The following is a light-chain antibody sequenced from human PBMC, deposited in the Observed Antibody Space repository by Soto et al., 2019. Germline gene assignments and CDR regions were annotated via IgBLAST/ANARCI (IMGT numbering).Light chain of an antibody. Sequence: EIVLTQSPGTLSLSPGERATLSCRASQSVSSSYLAWYQQKPGQAPRLLIYGASSRATGIPDRFSGSGSGTDFTLTISRLEPEDFAVYYCHQCYSSRMFGQGTKVDIK. J-gene: IGKJ1*01. CDR2: GAS. CDR1: QSVSSSY. V-gene: IGKV3-20*01. CDR3: HQCYSSRM.